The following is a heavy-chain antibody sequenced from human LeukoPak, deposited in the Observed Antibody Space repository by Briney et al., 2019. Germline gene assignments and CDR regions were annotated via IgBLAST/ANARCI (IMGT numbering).Heavy chain of an antibody. Sequence: SETLSLTCAVYGGSISSYYWSWIRQPPGKGLEWIGYIYYSGSTNYNPSLKSRVTISVDTSKNQFSLKLSSVTAADTAVYYCARGGYANSYGYWGQGTLVTVSS. CDR3: ARGGYANSYGY. V-gene: IGHV4-59*01. D-gene: IGHD2-2*01. CDR2: IYYSGST. J-gene: IGHJ4*02. CDR1: GGSISSYY.